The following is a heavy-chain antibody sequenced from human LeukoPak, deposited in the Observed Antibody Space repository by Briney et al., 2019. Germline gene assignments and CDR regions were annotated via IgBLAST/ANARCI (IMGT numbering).Heavy chain of an antibody. D-gene: IGHD3-22*01. Sequence: GGSLRLSCEVSGTTLSNYGMSWVRQAPGKGLEWVAGISGSGGTTRYADSVKGRFTISRDNPKNTLYLQMNSLRAEDTAVYFCAKRGVVIRVILVGFHKEAYYFDSWGQGALVT. CDR3: AKRGVVIRVILVGFHKEAYYFDS. J-gene: IGHJ4*02. CDR1: GTTLSNYG. CDR2: ISGSGGTT. V-gene: IGHV3-23*01.